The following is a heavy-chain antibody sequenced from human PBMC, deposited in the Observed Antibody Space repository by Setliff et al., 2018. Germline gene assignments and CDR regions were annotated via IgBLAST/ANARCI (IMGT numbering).Heavy chain of an antibody. CDR3: ARDVFPYHYEGAFDI. D-gene: IGHD3-22*01. Sequence: ASVKVSCKASGYTFTSHYMHWVRQAPGLGLEWMGAINPSSGRTSYAQKFQGRVTMTRDTSTSTVYMDMSSLRSEDTAVYYCARDVFPYHYEGAFDIWGQGTMVTVS. CDR2: INPSSGRT. CDR1: GYTFTSHY. J-gene: IGHJ3*02. V-gene: IGHV1-46*01.